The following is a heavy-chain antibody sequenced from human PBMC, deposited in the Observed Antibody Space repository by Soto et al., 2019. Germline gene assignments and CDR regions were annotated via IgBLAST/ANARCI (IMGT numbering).Heavy chain of an antibody. J-gene: IGHJ6*02. Sequence: SETLSLTCLVSGFPISSPYSWGWIRQPPGKGLEWIGSISHTGTTSYSPSLTSRVSISVDTSKNQVSLKLTSVTAADTAVYFCARVTMVIRDSDHFGVDVWGHGTTVTVYS. D-gene: IGHD4-17*01. CDR2: ISHTGTT. CDR1: GFPISSPYS. V-gene: IGHV4-38-2*02. CDR3: ARVTMVIRDSDHFGVDV.